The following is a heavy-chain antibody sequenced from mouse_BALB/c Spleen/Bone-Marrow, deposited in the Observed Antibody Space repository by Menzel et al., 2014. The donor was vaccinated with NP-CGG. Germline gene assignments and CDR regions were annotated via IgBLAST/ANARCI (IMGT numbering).Heavy chain of an antibody. CDR1: GYAFTSYW. CDR3: ARAWGLRSSWFAY. J-gene: IGHJ3*01. Sequence: VQLQESGAELAKPGASVKMSCKASGYAFTSYWMHWVKQRPGQGLEWIGYINPSTGYTEYNQKFKDKATLTADKSSSTAYMQLSSLTSEDAAVYYCARAWGLRSSWFAYWGQGTLVTVSA. D-gene: IGHD1-1*01. CDR2: INPSTGYT. V-gene: IGHV1-7*01.